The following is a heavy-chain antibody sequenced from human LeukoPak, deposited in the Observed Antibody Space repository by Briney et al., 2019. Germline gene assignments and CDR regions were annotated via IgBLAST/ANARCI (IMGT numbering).Heavy chain of an antibody. CDR3: ARRRGSSWYYFDS. CDR1: GGSISSYY. J-gene: IGHJ4*02. D-gene: IGHD6-13*01. Sequence: PSETLSLTCTASGGSISSYYWSWVRQPAGKGLEWIGRFYASGNTNYNPSLKGRVTMTVDTSKNQFSLNLSSVTAADTAVYYCARRRGSSWYYFDSWGQGTLVTVSS. V-gene: IGHV4-4*07. CDR2: FYASGNT.